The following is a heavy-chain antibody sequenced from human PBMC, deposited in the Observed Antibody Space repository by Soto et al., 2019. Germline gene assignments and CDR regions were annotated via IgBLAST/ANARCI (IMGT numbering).Heavy chain of an antibody. Sequence: PGGSLRLSCAASGFTFSSYGMHWVRQAPGKGLEWVAVIWYDGSNKYYADSVKGRFTISRDNSKNTLYLQMNSLRAEDTAVYYCARDQGRIAAAGTLDYWGRGTLVTVSS. J-gene: IGHJ4*02. CDR1: GFTFSSYG. V-gene: IGHV3-33*01. CDR3: ARDQGRIAAAGTLDY. CDR2: IWYDGSNK. D-gene: IGHD6-13*01.